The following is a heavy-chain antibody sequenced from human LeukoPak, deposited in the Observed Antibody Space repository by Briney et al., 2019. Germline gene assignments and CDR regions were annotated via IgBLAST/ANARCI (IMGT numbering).Heavy chain of an antibody. V-gene: IGHV1-69*06. CDR3: ARPRSFGYDLLGAFDI. Sequence: GASVKVSCKTSGGTFSSYAISWVRQAPGQGLEWMGGIIPIFGTANYAQKFQGRVTITADKSTSTAYMELSSLRSEDTAVYYCARPRSFGYDLLGAFDIWGQGTMVTVSS. D-gene: IGHD5-12*01. CDR2: IIPIFGTA. CDR1: GGTFSSYA. J-gene: IGHJ3*02.